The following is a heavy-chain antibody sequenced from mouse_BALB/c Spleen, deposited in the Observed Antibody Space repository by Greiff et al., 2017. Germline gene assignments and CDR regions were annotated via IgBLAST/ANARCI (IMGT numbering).Heavy chain of an antibody. CDR1: GYTFTSYY. V-gene: IGHV1S16*01. CDR2: INPSNGGT. J-gene: IGHJ1*01. CDR3: TYYYGSSYGWYFDV. Sequence: QVQLQQSGAELVKPGASVKLSCKASGYTFTSYYMYWVKQRPGQGLEWIGEINPSNGGTNFNEKFKSKATLTVDKSSSTAYMQLSSLTSEDSAVYYCTYYYGSSYGWYFDVWGAGTTVSVSS. D-gene: IGHD1-1*01.